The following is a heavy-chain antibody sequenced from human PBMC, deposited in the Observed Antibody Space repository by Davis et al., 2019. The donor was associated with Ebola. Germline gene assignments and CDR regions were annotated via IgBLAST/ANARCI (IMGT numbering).Heavy chain of an antibody. D-gene: IGHD5-12*01. Sequence: GESLKISCQGSGYTFTNHWIGWVRQMPGKGLEWMGLIHPSNSDTRYSPSFQGQVTISADKSTSTAYLQWSSLKASDTATYYCARRAWPQGMDVWGQGTTVTVS. CDR2: IHPSNSDT. V-gene: IGHV5-51*01. J-gene: IGHJ6*02. CDR3: ARRAWPQGMDV. CDR1: GYTFTNHW.